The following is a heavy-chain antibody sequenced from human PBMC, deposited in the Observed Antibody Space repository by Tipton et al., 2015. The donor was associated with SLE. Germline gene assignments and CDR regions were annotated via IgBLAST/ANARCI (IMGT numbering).Heavy chain of an antibody. CDR2: IYYSGST. V-gene: IGHV4-59*01. CDR1: GGSISSYY. Sequence: LSLTCTVSGGSISSYYWSWIRQPPGKGLEWSGYIYYSGSTNYHPSLKSRVTISVDTSQNQFSLKLSSVTAADTAVYYCAGGIAAAATGWFDPWGQGTLVTVSS. D-gene: IGHD6-13*01. J-gene: IGHJ5*02. CDR3: AGGIAAAATGWFDP.